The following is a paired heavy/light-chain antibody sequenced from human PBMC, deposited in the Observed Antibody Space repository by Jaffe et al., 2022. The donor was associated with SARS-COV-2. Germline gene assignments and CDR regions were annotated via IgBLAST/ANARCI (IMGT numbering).Light chain of an antibody. J-gene: IGKJ3*01. CDR2: DAS. CDR3: QQYDNLPT. V-gene: IGKV1-33*01. Sequence: DIQMTQSPSSLSASVGDRVTITCQASQDITSYLNWYQQKPGKAPKLLIYDASSLETGVPSRFSGSGSGTDFTFTISSLQPEDIATYYCQQYDNLPTFGPGTKVDIK. CDR1: QDITSY.
Heavy chain of an antibody. J-gene: IGHJ4*02. CDR3: ARVMYYYESSGYYGGYFDY. Sequence: EVQLVESGGGLVQPGGSLRLSCAASGFTVSSNYMSWVRQAPGKGLEWVSIIYSGGSTYYADSVKGRFTISRDNSKNTVYLQMNSLRAEDTAIYYCARVMYYYESSGYYGGYFDYWGQGTLVTVSS. CDR2: IYSGGST. V-gene: IGHV3-66*02. D-gene: IGHD3-22*01. CDR1: GFTVSSNY.